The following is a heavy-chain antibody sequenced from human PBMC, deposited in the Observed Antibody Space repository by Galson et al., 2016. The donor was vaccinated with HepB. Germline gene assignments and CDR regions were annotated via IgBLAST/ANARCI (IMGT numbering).Heavy chain of an antibody. Sequence: SLRLSCAASGFTFSSYTMHWVRQAPGKGLEWVAVISSDGNNKYYADSVKGRFTISRDNPKNTLYLQMNSLRADDTAVYYCAKFCSSSDCHLYTFDLWGQGTMVAVSS. V-gene: IGHV3-30*07. CDR3: AKFCSSSDCHLYTFDL. CDR2: ISSDGNNK. J-gene: IGHJ3*01. CDR1: GFTFSSYT. D-gene: IGHD2-2*01.